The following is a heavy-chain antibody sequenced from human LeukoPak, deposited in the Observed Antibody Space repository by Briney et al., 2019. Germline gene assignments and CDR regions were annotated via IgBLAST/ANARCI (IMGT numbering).Heavy chain of an antibody. CDR3: SEGYFEPFDH. CDR1: GASVTTSH. CDR2: SSYTGKT. D-gene: IGHD2/OR15-2a*01. V-gene: IGHV4-59*02. Sequence: PSETLSLTCVVSGASVTTSHWNWIRQVPGKGLEWIGCSSYTGKTDYNPSLTSRVTISLDASKNQVFLKLTSLTAADTAVYYCSEGYFEPFDHWGQGILVTVSS. J-gene: IGHJ4*02.